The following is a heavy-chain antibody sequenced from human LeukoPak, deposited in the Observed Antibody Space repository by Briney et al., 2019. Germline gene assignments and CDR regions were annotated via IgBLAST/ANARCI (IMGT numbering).Heavy chain of an antibody. V-gene: IGHV1-69*06. CDR1: GGTFSSYA. D-gene: IGHD1-1*01. CDR2: IIPIFGTA. J-gene: IGHJ4*02. CDR3: ARALHLELHSYFDS. Sequence: SVKVSCKASGGTFSSYAISWVRQAPGQGLEWMGGIIPIFGTANYAQKFQGRVTITADKSTSTAYMELSSLRSEDTAVYYCARALHLELHSYFDSWGQGTLVTVSS.